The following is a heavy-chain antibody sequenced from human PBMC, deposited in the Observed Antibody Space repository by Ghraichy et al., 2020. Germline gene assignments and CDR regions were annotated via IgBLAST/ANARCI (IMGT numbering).Heavy chain of an antibody. D-gene: IGHD2-21*02. V-gene: IGHV1-18*04. J-gene: IGHJ3*02. Sequence: ASVKVSCKASGYSFTSYGLRWVRQAPGQGLEWIGWISAYIEDTNYAQSLQGRVTLTTDTSTSTAYMELRSLRSDDTAVYYCARDIVHCGGDCYRDTFDIWDKGSMVIVS. CDR2: ISAYIEDT. CDR1: GYSFTSYG. CDR3: ARDIVHCGGDCYRDTFDI.